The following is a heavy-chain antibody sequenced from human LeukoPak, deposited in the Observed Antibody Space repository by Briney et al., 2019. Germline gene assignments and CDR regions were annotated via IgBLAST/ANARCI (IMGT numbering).Heavy chain of an antibody. CDR2: ISGDGSIT. J-gene: IGHJ4*01. CDR3: AGGRAGNYYNHNDY. D-gene: IGHD3-10*01. CDR1: GFTISGYW. Sequence: PGGSLRLSCAASGFTISGYWMHWVRQAPGKGLVWVSRISGDGSITAYADSVKGRFTISRDNAKNTLYLQMNSLRAEDTAVYYCAGGRAGNYYNHNDYWGQGTLVTVSS. V-gene: IGHV3-74*01.